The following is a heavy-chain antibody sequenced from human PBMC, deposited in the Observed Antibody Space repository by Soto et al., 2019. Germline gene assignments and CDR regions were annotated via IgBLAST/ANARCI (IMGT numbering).Heavy chain of an antibody. CDR3: ARSIVVVTALDY. CDR2: INAGNVNT. D-gene: IGHD2-21*02. Sequence: QVQLVQSGAEVKKPGASVKVSCKASGYTFTSYAMHWVRQAPGQRLEWMGWINAGNVNTKYSQKFQGRVTITRDTSARTAYMELSSLRSEDTAVYYCARSIVVVTALDYWGQGTLVTVSS. J-gene: IGHJ4*02. CDR1: GYTFTSYA. V-gene: IGHV1-3*01.